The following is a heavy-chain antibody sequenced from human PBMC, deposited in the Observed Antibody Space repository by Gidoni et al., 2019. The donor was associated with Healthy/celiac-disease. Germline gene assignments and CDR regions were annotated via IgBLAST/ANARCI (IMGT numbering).Heavy chain of an antibody. V-gene: IGHV3-23*01. J-gene: IGHJ4*02. Sequence: EVQLLESGGGLVQPGGSLRLYCAASGFTFSSYAMSWVRQAPGKGLEWVSAISGSGGSTYYADSVKGRFTISRDNSKNTLYLQMNSLRAEDTAVYYCAKHLDSSGYYLVLGWVDYWGQGTLVTVSS. D-gene: IGHD3-22*01. CDR1: GFTFSSYA. CDR2: ISGSGGST. CDR3: AKHLDSSGYYLVLGWVDY.